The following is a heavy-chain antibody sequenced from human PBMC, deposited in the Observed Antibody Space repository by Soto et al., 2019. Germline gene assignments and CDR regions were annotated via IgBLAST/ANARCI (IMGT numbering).Heavy chain of an antibody. CDR3: AREWGSSSPPYYYYYGMDV. D-gene: IGHD6-6*01. CDR1: GGSISSYY. J-gene: IGHJ6*02. Sequence: SETLSLTCTVYGGSISSYYWSWIRQLPGKGLEWIGYIYYSGSTNYNPSLKSRVTISVDTSKNQFSLKLSSVTAADTAVYYCAREWGSSSPPYYYYYGMDVWGQGTTVTVSS. V-gene: IGHV4-59*01. CDR2: IYYSGST.